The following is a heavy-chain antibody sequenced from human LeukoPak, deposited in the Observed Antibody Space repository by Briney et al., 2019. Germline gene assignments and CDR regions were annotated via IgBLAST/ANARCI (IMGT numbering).Heavy chain of an antibody. D-gene: IGHD6-19*01. CDR2: IYYSGST. Sequence: PSETLSLTCTVSGGSISSSSYYWGWIRQPPGKGLEWIGSIYYSGSTYYNPSLKSRVTISVDTSKNQFSLKLSSVTAADTAVYYCASVSRSSGWYTFDYWGQGTLVTVSS. V-gene: IGHV4-39*07. J-gene: IGHJ4*02. CDR1: GGSISSSSYY. CDR3: ASVSRSSGWYTFDY.